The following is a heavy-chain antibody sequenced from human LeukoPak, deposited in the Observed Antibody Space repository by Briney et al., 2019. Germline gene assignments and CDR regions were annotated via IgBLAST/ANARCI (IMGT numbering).Heavy chain of an antibody. V-gene: IGHV3-7*01. CDR3: TRVEETATTAAIIRKYSYYYYYMDV. Sequence: GGSLRLSCAASGFTFSSYWMSWVRQAPGKGLEWVANIKQDGSEKCYVDSVKGRFTISRDNAKNSLYLQMSSLRAEDTAVYYCTRVEETATTAAIIRKYSYYYYYMDVWGKGNTVTVSS. CDR2: IKQDGSEK. CDR1: GFTFSSYW. D-gene: IGHD4-11*01. J-gene: IGHJ6*03.